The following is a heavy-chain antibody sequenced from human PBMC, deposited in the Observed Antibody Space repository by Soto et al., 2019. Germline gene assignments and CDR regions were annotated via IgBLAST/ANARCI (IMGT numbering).Heavy chain of an antibody. Sequence: GGSLRLSCAASGFTCSSYSMNWVRQAPGKGLEWVSSISSTSTYIYYADSVKGRFTISRDNAKNSLYLQMNSLRAEDTAVYYCARDEPSGYYGMDVWGQGTTVTVSS. CDR2: ISSTSTYI. V-gene: IGHV3-21*01. J-gene: IGHJ6*02. CDR3: ARDEPSGYYGMDV. CDR1: GFTCSSYS.